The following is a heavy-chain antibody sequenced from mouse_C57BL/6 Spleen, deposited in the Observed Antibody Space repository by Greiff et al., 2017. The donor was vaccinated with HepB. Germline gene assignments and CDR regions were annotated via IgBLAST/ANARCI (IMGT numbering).Heavy chain of an antibody. CDR3: TRSSYYYGTSPGYFDY. Sequence: QVQLKESGAELVRPGASVTLSCKASGYTFTDYEMHWVKQTPVHGLEGIGAIDPETGGTAYNQKFKGKDILTADKSSSTAYMELRSLTSEDSAVYYCTRSSYYYGTSPGYFDYWGQGTTLTVSS. D-gene: IGHD1-1*01. V-gene: IGHV1-15*01. J-gene: IGHJ2*01. CDR1: GYTFTDYE. CDR2: IDPETGGT.